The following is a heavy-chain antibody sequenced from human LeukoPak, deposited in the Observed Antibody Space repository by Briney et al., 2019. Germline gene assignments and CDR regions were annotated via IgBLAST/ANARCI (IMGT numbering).Heavy chain of an antibody. CDR1: GYTFTSYA. CDR2: INTNTGNP. V-gene: IGHV7-4-1*02. J-gene: IGHJ5*02. Sequence: ASVKVSCKASGYTFTSYAMNWVRQAPGQGLEWMGWINTNTGNPTYAQGFTGRFIFSLDTSVSTAYLQISSLKAEDTAVYYCAREGGKWELSNWFDPWGQGTLVTVSS. D-gene: IGHD1-26*01. CDR3: AREGGKWELSNWFDP.